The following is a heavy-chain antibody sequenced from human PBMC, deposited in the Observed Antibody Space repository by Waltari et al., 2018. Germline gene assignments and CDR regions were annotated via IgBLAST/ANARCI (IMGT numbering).Heavy chain of an antibody. Sequence: VGWIRQRPGKALEWLALIYWDDDKRYSPSLKSRLTITKDTSKNQVVLTMTNMDPVDTATYYCAHSGARARGDYFQHWGQGTLVTVSS. CDR2: IYWDDDK. D-gene: IGHD6-6*01. V-gene: IGHV2-5*02. J-gene: IGHJ4*02. CDR3: AHSGARARGDYFQH.